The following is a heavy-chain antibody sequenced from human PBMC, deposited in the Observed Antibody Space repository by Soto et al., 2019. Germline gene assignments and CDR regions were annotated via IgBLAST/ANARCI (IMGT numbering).Heavy chain of an antibody. J-gene: IGHJ5*02. Sequence: GESLKISCKGSGYSFTSYWISWVRQMPGKGLEWMGRIDPSDSYTNYSPSFQGHVTISADKSISTAYLQWSSLKASDAAMYYCARHLFWSGFRDYNWFDPWGQGTLVTVSS. CDR3: ARHLFWSGFRDYNWFDP. D-gene: IGHD3-3*01. CDR1: GYSFTSYW. CDR2: IDPSDSYT. V-gene: IGHV5-10-1*01.